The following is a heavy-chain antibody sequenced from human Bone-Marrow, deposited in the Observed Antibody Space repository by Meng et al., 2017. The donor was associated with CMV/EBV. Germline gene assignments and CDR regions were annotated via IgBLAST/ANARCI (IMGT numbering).Heavy chain of an antibody. Sequence: GESLKISCAASGFTFSSYAMHWVRQAPGKGLEWVAVISYDGSNKYYADSVKGRFTISRDNSKTTLYLQMNSLRGEDTAVYHCARAGSGYCSSTSCSHLYNWFDPWGQATLVTVSS. CDR3: ARAGSGYCSSTSCSHLYNWFDP. J-gene: IGHJ5*02. CDR1: GFTFSSYA. CDR2: ISYDGSNK. D-gene: IGHD2-2*01. V-gene: IGHV3-30-3*01.